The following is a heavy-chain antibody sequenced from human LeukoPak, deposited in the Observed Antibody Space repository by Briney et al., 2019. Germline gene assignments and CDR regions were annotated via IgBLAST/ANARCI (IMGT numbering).Heavy chain of an antibody. J-gene: IGHJ4*02. CDR1: GFTFINYC. CDR3: ARDQPDY. Sequence: AGTLTLSCAASGFTFINYCKVWVRQAPRPGLLWVSRINSDESSTTYADPVHSRFTISTDNATKIQYLQMTSFITDDTTAYYCARDQPDYWGQGTLVTVSS. CDR2: INSDESST. V-gene: IGHV3-74*01.